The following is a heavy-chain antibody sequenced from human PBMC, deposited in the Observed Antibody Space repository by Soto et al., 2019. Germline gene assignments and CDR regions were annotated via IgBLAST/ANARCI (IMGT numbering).Heavy chain of an antibody. CDR1: YV. Sequence: YVITYARQAPGKGLEWVSTISGSGSSTHYADAVKGRLTISRDNSRNTLYLQMTSLRVEDTAVYYCAQHGTGSYYVPFGMDVWGQGTT. D-gene: IGHD1-26*01. CDR3: AQHGTGSYYVPFGMDV. V-gene: IGHV3-23*01. J-gene: IGHJ6*02. CDR2: ISGSGSST.